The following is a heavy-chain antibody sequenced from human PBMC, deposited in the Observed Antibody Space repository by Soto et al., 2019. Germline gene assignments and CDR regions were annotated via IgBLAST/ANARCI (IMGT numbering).Heavy chain of an antibody. CDR3: ATLHIEADGNKYYYYGMDV. J-gene: IGHJ6*02. CDR1: GYTLTELS. V-gene: IGHV1-24*01. D-gene: IGHD6-13*01. Sequence: ASVKVSCKVSGYTLTELSMHWVRQAPGKGLEWMGGFDPEDGETIYAQKFQGRVTMTEDTSTDTAYMELSSLRSEDTAVYYCATLHIEADGNKYYYYGMDVWGQGTTVTVSS. CDR2: FDPEDGET.